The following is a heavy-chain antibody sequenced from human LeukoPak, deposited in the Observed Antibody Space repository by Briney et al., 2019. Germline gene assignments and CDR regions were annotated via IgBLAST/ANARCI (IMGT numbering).Heavy chain of an antibody. J-gene: IGHJ6*02. V-gene: IGHV4-30-2*02. CDR1: GGSISSGGYY. CDR2: IYHSGST. CDR3: ARTYSSRGPYYYGMDV. D-gene: IGHD6-13*01. Sequence: PSETLSLTCTVSGGSISSGGYYWSWIRQPPGKGLEWIGYIYHSGSTYYNPSLKSRVTMSVDTSKNQFSLKLSSVTAADTAVYYCARTYSSRGPYYYGMDVWGQGTTVTVSS.